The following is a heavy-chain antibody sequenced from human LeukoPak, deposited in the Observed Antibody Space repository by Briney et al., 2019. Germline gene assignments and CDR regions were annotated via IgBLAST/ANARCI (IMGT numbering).Heavy chain of an antibody. V-gene: IGHV3-30*18. CDR1: GFTFSSYG. CDR2: ISYDGSNK. D-gene: IGHD3-9*01. J-gene: IGHJ4*02. Sequence: GRSLRLSCAASGFTFSSYGMHWVRQAPGKGLEWVAVISYDGSNKYYADSVKGRFTISRDNSKNTLYLQMNSLRAEDTAVYYCAKVRDILTGYRRQYFDYWGQGTLVTVSS. CDR3: AKVRDILTGYRRQYFDY.